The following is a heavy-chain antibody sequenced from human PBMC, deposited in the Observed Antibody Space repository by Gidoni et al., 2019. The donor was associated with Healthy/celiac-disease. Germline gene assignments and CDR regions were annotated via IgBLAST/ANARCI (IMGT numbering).Heavy chain of an antibody. J-gene: IGHJ5*02. Sequence: QVQLVESGGGVVQPGRSLRLSCAASGFTFSSYAMHWVRQAPGKGLEWVAVISYDGSNKYYADSVKGRFTISRDNSKNTLYLQMNSLRAEDTAVYYCARDYSSGWANWFDPWGQGTLVTVSS. CDR3: ARDYSSGWANWFDP. V-gene: IGHV3-30-3*01. CDR1: GFTFSSYA. CDR2: ISYDGSNK. D-gene: IGHD6-19*01.